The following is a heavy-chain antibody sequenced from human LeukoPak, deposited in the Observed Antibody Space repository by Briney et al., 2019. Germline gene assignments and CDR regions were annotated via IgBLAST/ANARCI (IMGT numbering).Heavy chain of an antibody. V-gene: IGHV3-23*01. Sequence: GGSLRLSCAASGFTFSTYAMNWVRPAPGKGLEWVSTIGISGSSTYYADTVRGRFTISRDNSKNTLYLQVSSLTAEDTAVYYCAKDFSTVDYYYYGMDVWGQGTTVTVSS. D-gene: IGHD2/OR15-2a*01. J-gene: IGHJ6*02. CDR3: AKDFSTVDYYYYGMDV. CDR2: IGISGSST. CDR1: GFTFSTYA.